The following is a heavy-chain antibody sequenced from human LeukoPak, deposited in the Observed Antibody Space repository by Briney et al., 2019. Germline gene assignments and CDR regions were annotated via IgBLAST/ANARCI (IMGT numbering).Heavy chain of an antibody. CDR1: GGSISSYY. CDR2: IFYSGST. Sequence: PSETLSLTCTVSGGSISSYYWSWIRQPPGKGLEWIGYIFYSGSTNYNPSLKGRVTISVDTSKNQFSLNLSSVTAADTAVYYCARALYYCDSSGPLPLKWGQGTLVTVSS. J-gene: IGHJ4*02. V-gene: IGHV4-59*01. D-gene: IGHD3-22*01. CDR3: ARALYYCDSSGPLPLK.